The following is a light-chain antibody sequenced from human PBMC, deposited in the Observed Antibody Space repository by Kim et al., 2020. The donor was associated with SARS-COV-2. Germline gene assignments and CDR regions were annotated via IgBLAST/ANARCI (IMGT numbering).Light chain of an antibody. CDR3: CSYAGSYTWV. CDR2: DVS. J-gene: IGLJ3*02. CDR1: SSDVGGYNY. Sequence: GQSVTISCTGTSSDVGGYNYVSWYQQHPGKAPKLMIYDVSKRPSGVPDRFSGSRSGNTASLTISGLQPEDEAYYYCCSYAGSYTWVFGGGTQLTVL. V-gene: IGLV2-11*03.